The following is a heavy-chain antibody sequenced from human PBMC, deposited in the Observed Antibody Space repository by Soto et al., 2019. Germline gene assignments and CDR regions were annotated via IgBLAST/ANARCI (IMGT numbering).Heavy chain of an antibody. D-gene: IGHD2-2*01. CDR3: AKDHNIVVVPGATGGMDV. V-gene: IGHV1-2*02. CDR1: GYTFTAYY. Sequence: ASVKVSCKASGYTFTAYYMHWVRQAPGQGLEWMGWINPNSGGTNHAQKFQGRVTMTRVTSISTAYMELSSLRSDDTALYYCAKDHNIVVVPGATGGMDVWGQGTTVTVSS. CDR2: INPNSGGT. J-gene: IGHJ6*02.